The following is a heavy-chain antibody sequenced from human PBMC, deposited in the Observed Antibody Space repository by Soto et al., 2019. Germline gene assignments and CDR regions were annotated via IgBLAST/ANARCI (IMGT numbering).Heavy chain of an antibody. CDR1: GGSVSSGSYY. CDR2: IYYSGST. CDR3: AREYQWGSGYYLNYYYYGMDV. J-gene: IGHJ6*02. D-gene: IGHD3-3*01. Sequence: PSETLSLTCTVSGGSVSSGSYYWSWIRQPPGKGLEWIGYIYYSGSTNYNPSLKSRVTISVDTSKNQFSLKLSSVTAADTAVYYCAREYQWGSGYYLNYYYYGMDVWGQGTTVTVSS. V-gene: IGHV4-61*01.